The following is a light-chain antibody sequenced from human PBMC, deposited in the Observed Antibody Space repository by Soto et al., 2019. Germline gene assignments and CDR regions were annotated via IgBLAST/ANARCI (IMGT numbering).Light chain of an antibody. Sequence: EIVLTQSPGTLSLSPGERATLSCRASQSVSSSYLAWYQQKPGQAPRLLIYGASSRATGIPDRFSGSGSGNDFTLTISRLEPEDCAVYYCQQYGSSPATFGQGTKVEIK. V-gene: IGKV3-20*01. CDR1: QSVSSSY. CDR2: GAS. J-gene: IGKJ1*01. CDR3: QQYGSSPAT.